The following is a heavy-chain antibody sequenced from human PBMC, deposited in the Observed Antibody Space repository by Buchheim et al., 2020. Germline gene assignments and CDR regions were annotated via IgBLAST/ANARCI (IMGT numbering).Heavy chain of an antibody. Sequence: QVQLVESGGGVVQPGRSLRLSCAASGFTFSSYGMHWVRQAPGKGLEWVAVISYDGSNKYYADSVKGRFTISRDNSKNTLYLQMNSLRAEDTAVYYCAKASPLFGYWGQGT. CDR2: ISYDGSNK. D-gene: IGHD5-12*01. J-gene: IGHJ4*02. CDR1: GFTFSSYG. CDR3: AKASPLFGY. V-gene: IGHV3-30*18.